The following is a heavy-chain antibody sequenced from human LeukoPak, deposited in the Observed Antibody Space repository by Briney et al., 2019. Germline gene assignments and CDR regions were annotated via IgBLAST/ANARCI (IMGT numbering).Heavy chain of an antibody. D-gene: IGHD3-10*01. Sequence: ASVKVSCKASGYTFTSYAMHWVRQAPGQRLEWMGWINAGNGDTKYSQEFQGRVTITRDTSASTAYMELSSLRSEDMAVYYCARENRDGSGSYHRPNYYFDYWGQGTLVTVSS. CDR2: INAGNGDT. V-gene: IGHV1-3*03. J-gene: IGHJ4*02. CDR1: GYTFTSYA. CDR3: ARENRDGSGSYHRPNYYFDY.